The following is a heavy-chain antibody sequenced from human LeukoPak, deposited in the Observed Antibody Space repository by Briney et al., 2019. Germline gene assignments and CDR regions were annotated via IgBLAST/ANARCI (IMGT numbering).Heavy chain of an antibody. CDR3: ARVLTAIPTNFDY. J-gene: IGHJ4*02. Sequence: PSETLSLTCAVYGGSFSGYYWSWIRQPPGKGLEWIGEINHSGSTNYNPSPKSRVTISVDTSKNQFSLKLSSVTAADTAVYYCARVLTAIPTNFDYWGQGTLVTVSS. D-gene: IGHD1-20*01. CDR2: INHSGST. CDR1: GGSFSGYY. V-gene: IGHV4-34*01.